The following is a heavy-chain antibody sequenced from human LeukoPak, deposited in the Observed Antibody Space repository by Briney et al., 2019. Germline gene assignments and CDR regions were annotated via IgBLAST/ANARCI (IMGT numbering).Heavy chain of an antibody. Sequence: ASVKVSCKASGYTFTSYYMHWVRQAPGQGLEWMGIINPSGGSTSYAQKFQGRVTMTRDTSTITVYMELSSLRSEDTAVYYCARDRDSYGYGAHWYFDLWGRGTLVTVSS. J-gene: IGHJ2*01. CDR2: INPSGGST. D-gene: IGHD5-18*01. CDR1: GYTFTSYY. V-gene: IGHV1-46*03. CDR3: ARDRDSYGYGAHWYFDL.